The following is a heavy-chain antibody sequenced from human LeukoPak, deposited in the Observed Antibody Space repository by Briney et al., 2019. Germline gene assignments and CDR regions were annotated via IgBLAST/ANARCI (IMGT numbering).Heavy chain of an antibody. V-gene: IGHV3-53*01. CDR2: IYSDNTGGNS. CDR1: GVTVSSNY. J-gene: IGHJ2*01. Sequence: GGSLRLSCAASGVTVSSNYMTWVRQAPGKGLDWVSVIYSDNTGGNSYYADSVKGRFTTSRGNSKNTLYLQMNSLRPEDTAVYYCVRETRESVAAAATTTRDWYFDLWGRGTLVTVSS. D-gene: IGHD6-13*01. CDR3: VRETRESVAAAATTTRDWYFDL.